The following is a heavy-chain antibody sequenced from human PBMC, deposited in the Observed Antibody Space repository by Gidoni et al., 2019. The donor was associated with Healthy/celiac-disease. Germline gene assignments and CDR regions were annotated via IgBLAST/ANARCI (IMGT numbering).Heavy chain of an antibody. Sequence: QLQLQESGPGLVKPSETLTLTCTVSGGSISSSSYYWGWIRQPPGKGLEGIGRMYYSGSTYYNPSLKSRVTISVDTSKNQFSLKLSSVTAADTAVYYCARHVKAAHDYWGQGTLVTVSS. CDR3: ARHVKAAHDY. CDR2: MYYSGST. J-gene: IGHJ4*02. D-gene: IGHD6-6*01. V-gene: IGHV4-39*01. CDR1: GGSISSSSYY.